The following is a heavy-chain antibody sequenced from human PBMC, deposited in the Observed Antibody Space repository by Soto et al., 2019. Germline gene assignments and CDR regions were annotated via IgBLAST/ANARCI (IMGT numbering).Heavy chain of an antibody. Sequence: PGGSLRLSCAASGFTFSNNAMSWVRQAPGKGLEWVSGISGSGGGTYYADSVKGRFTISRDNSKNTLYLQMNSLRAEDTAVYYCAQVLSDWNPLDYWGQGTLVTVSS. CDR1: GFTFSNNA. CDR3: AQVLSDWNPLDY. J-gene: IGHJ4*02. D-gene: IGHD6-19*01. V-gene: IGHV3-23*01. CDR2: ISGSGGGT.